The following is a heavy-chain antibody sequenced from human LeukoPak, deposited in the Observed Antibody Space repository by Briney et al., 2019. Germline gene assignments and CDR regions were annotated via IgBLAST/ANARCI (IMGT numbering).Heavy chain of an antibody. J-gene: IGHJ6*02. D-gene: IGHD1-7*01. CDR3: AREVSKLELWISMDV. V-gene: IGHV3-21*01. CDR1: GFTFSSYS. Sequence: GGSLRLSCAASGFTFSSYSMNWVRQAPGKGLEWVSSISSSGSYIYYADSVKGRFTISRDNAKNSLYLQMNSLRAEDTAVYYCAREVSKLELWISMDVWGQGTTVTVSS. CDR2: ISSSGSYI.